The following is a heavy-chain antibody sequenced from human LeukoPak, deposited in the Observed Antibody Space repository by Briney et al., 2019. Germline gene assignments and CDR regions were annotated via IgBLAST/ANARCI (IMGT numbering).Heavy chain of an antibody. V-gene: IGHV6-1*01. CDR2: TYYSSKWYN. CDR1: GDSVSTDSAG. D-gene: IGHD5-24*01. CDR3: TRGWLQSGFDY. Sequence: SQTLSLTCAISGDSVSTDSAGWNWIRQSPSRGLEWLGRTYYSSKWYNDYAVSVKSRITINSDTSKNQFSLQLNSVTPEDTAVYYCTRGWLQSGFDYWGQGTLVTVSS. J-gene: IGHJ4*02.